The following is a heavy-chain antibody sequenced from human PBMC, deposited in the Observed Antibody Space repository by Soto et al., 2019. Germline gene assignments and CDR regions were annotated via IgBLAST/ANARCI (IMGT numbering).Heavy chain of an antibody. CDR3: ARQAVWWPKGMDV. Sequence: ASVKVSCKASGYTFTGYYMHWVRQAPGQGLEWMGWINPNSGGTNYAQKFQGWVTMTRDTSISTAYMELSRLRSDDTAVYYCARQAVWWPKGMDVWGKGTTVTVSS. V-gene: IGHV1-2*04. CDR2: INPNSGGT. J-gene: IGHJ6*04. D-gene: IGHD5-12*01. CDR1: GYTFTGYY.